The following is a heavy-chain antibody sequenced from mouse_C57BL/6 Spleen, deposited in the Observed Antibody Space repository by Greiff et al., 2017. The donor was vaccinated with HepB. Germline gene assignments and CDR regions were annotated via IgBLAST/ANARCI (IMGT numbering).Heavy chain of an antibody. Sequence: EVQLQESGPGLVKPSQSLSLTCSVTGYSITSGYYWNWIRQFPGNKLEWMGYISYDGSNNYNPSLKNRISITRDTSKNQFFLKLNSVTTEDTATYYCARAGLRREAWFAYWGQGTLVTVSA. V-gene: IGHV3-6*01. J-gene: IGHJ3*01. CDR3: ARAGLRREAWFAY. D-gene: IGHD2-4*01. CDR2: ISYDGSN. CDR1: GYSITSGYY.